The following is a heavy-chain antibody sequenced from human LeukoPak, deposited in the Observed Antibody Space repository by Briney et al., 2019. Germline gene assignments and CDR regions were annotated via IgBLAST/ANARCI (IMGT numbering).Heavy chain of an antibody. CDR2: INHSGST. CDR1: GGSISGYY. V-gene: IGHV4-34*01. J-gene: IGHJ5*02. Sequence: SETLSLTCTVSGGSISGYYWSWIRQPPGKGLEWIGEINHSGSTNYNPSLKSRVTISVDTSKNQFSLKLSSVTAADTAVYYCARGGGDYSNWFDPWGQGTLVTVSS. D-gene: IGHD4-11*01. CDR3: ARGGGDYSNWFDP.